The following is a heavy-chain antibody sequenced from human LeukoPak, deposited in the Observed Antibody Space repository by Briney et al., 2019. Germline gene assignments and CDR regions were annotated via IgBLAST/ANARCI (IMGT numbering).Heavy chain of an antibody. CDR2: IYPGDSDT. CDR1: GYRFTSYW. Sequence: GESLKISCKGSGYRFTSYWIGWVRQMPGKGLEWMGIIYPGDSDTRYSPSFQGQVTISADKSISTAYLQWSSLKASDSAMYYCARLLDSMVRGVIYYWGQGTLVTVSS. CDR3: ARLLDSMVRGVIYY. V-gene: IGHV5-51*01. J-gene: IGHJ4*02. D-gene: IGHD3-10*01.